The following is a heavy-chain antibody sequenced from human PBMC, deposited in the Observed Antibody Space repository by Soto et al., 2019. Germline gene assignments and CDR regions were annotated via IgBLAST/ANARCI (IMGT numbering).Heavy chain of an antibody. CDR2: ISYSGST. J-gene: IGHJ5*02. CDR3: ARADPDASVGP. Sequence: PSETLSLTCTVSGGSMSSYYWTWLRQSPGRGLEWIGYISYSGSTYYNPSLKSRVTISADTSKNQFSLRMNSMIAADTAVYYCARADPDASVGPWGQGTLVTVSS. V-gene: IGHV4-59*01. D-gene: IGHD2-15*01. CDR1: GGSMSSYY.